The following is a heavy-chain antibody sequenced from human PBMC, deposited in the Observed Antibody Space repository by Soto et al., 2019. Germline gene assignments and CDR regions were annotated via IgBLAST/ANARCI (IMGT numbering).Heavy chain of an antibody. CDR3: AKRGTTVTTSLWY. CDR2: IYSGGVT. J-gene: IGHJ4*02. D-gene: IGHD4-17*01. V-gene: IGHV3-66*01. Sequence: EVQLGKSGGTLVQLGGSRSLSCAASGFTVSKTYMCWVRQAPGKGLEWVSLIYSGGVTHYADSVRGRFTISRDNSRNTLYLQMNSLRADDTAVYYCAKRGTTVTTSLWYWGQGTLVTVSS. CDR1: GFTVSKTY.